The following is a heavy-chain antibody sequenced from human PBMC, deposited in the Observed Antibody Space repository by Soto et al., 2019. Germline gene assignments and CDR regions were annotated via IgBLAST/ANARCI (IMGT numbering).Heavy chain of an antibody. J-gene: IGHJ3*02. Sequence: PGGSLRLSCASSGFTFSSYSMNWVRQAPGKGLEWVSYISSSSSTIYYADSVKGRFTISRDNAKNSLYLQMNSLRAEDTAVYYCARSSGEGYDNDAFDIWGQGTMVTVSS. V-gene: IGHV3-48*01. D-gene: IGHD2-15*01. CDR3: ARSSGEGYDNDAFDI. CDR1: GFTFSSYS. CDR2: ISSSSSTI.